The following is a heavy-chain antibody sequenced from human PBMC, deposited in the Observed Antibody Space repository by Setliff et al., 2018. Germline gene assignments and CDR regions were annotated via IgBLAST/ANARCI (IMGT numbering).Heavy chain of an antibody. J-gene: IGHJ3*02. D-gene: IGHD3-22*01. CDR1: GGSFSGYY. CDR3: ARGRRITMIVVPPGVFDI. Sequence: SETLSLTCAVYGGSFSGYYWSWIRQPPGKGPEWIGEIDQSGITNYNPSLKSRVTISTDTSKNQFSLRLSSVTATDTAVYYCARGRRITMIVVPPGVFDIWGQGTMVTVSS. CDR2: IDQSGIT. V-gene: IGHV4-34*01.